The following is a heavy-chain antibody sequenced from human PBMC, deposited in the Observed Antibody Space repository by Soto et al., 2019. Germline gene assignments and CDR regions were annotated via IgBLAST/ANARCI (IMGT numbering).Heavy chain of an antibody. CDR3: ARGYYGSGSYYFDY. Sequence: QVQLVQSGAEVKKPGASVKVSCKASGYTFTGYYMHWVRQAPGQGLEWMGWINPNRGGTNYAQKFQGWVTMTRDTSISTAYMELSRLRSDDTAVYYCARGYYGSGSYYFDYWGQGTLVTVSS. CDR2: INPNRGGT. J-gene: IGHJ4*02. CDR1: GYTFTGYY. V-gene: IGHV1-2*04. D-gene: IGHD3-10*01.